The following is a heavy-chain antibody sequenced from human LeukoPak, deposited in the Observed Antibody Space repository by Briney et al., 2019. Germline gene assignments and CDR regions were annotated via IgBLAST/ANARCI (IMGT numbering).Heavy chain of an antibody. CDR1: GFTFSSYA. D-gene: IGHD3-22*01. CDR2: ISGSAYST. Sequence: GGSLRLSCAASGFTFSSYAMTWVRQAPGKGLEWISAISGSAYSTSYADSVKGRFTISRDNSKNTLYLQMNSLRAVDTAIYYCARNTSGFKLGDAFDIWGQGTMVTVSS. V-gene: IGHV3-23*01. J-gene: IGHJ3*02. CDR3: ARNTSGFKLGDAFDI.